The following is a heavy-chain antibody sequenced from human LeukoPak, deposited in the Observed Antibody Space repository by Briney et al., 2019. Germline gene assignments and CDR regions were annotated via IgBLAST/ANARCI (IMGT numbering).Heavy chain of an antibody. Sequence: QPGGSLRLSCAASGFMFTSYWMSWVRQAPGKGLEWVSYISSSGRTADYSDSVKGRFTISRDNAKNSLYLQMNSLRAEDTAVYHCARDFDVAGSEHFDYWGQGTLVTVSS. CDR2: ISSSGRTA. J-gene: IGHJ4*02. V-gene: IGHV3-48*04. D-gene: IGHD6-19*01. CDR3: ARDFDVAGSEHFDY. CDR1: GFMFTSYW.